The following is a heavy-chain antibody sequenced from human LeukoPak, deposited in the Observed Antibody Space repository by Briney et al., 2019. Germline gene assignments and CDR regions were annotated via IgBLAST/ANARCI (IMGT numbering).Heavy chain of an antibody. V-gene: IGHV3-11*04. D-gene: IGHD2-2*01. Sequence: PGGSLRLSCAASGFTFSDNYMTWVRQAPGKGLEWLSYISGNGGVIQYADSVKGRFIISRDNAKNLLYLQMNSLRAEDTAVYYCCRTGYQLPQAEIKIPDYYMDVWGKGTTVTISS. CDR1: GFTFSDNY. CDR3: CRTGYQLPQAEIKIPDYYMDV. CDR2: ISGNGGVI. J-gene: IGHJ6*03.